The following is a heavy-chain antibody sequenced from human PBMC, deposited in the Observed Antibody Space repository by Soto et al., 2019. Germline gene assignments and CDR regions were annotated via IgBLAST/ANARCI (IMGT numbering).Heavy chain of an antibody. CDR2: VNAGLGNT. V-gene: IGHV1-3*01. D-gene: IGHD2-15*01. CDR3: ARGGYCSGGRCYIWFDP. Sequence: QVQLVQSGTEVKKPGASVRISCKASGYTFNAYAIYWVRQAPGQSLEWMGWVNAGLGNTEYARKFQGRVTITRDTSANTAYMDLSSLTSEDTAVYYCARGGYCSGGRCYIWFDPWGQGTLVTVSS. CDR1: GYTFNAYA. J-gene: IGHJ5*02.